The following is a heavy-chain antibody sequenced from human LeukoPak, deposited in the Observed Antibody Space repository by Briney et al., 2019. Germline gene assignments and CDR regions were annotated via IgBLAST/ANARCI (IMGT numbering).Heavy chain of an antibody. CDR3: ARDQVGHWFDP. Sequence: PGGSLRLSCAASGFTFSSYEMNWVRQAPGKGLEWVSYISSSGSTIYYADSVKGRFTISRDNAKNSLYLQMNSLRAEDTAVYYCARDQVGHWFDPWGQGTLVTVSS. J-gene: IGHJ5*02. CDR1: GFTFSSYE. CDR2: ISSSGSTI. V-gene: IGHV3-48*03.